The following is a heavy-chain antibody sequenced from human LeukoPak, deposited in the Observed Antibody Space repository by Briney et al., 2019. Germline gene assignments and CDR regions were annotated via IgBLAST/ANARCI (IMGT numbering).Heavy chain of an antibody. Sequence: PPASVKVSCKASGYTFTSYGISWVRQAPGQGLEWMGWISAYNGNTNYAQKLQGRVTMTTDTSTSTAYMELRSLRSEDTAVYYCAREPRYSSSLTNALDIWGQGTMVTVSS. V-gene: IGHV1-18*01. D-gene: IGHD6-13*01. J-gene: IGHJ3*02. CDR2: ISAYNGNT. CDR3: AREPRYSSSLTNALDI. CDR1: GYTFTSYG.